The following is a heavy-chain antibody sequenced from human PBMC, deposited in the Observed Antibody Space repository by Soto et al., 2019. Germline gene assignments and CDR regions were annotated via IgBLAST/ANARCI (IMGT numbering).Heavy chain of an antibody. V-gene: IGHV4-34*01. D-gene: IGHD6-13*01. CDR3: ARGKCSSSWSDWFDP. Sequence: PSETLSLTCAVYGGSFSGYYWSWIRQPPGKGLEWIGEINHSGSTNYNPSLKSRVTISVDTSKNQFSLKLSSVTAADTAVYYCARGKCSSSWSDWFDPWGQGTLVTVSS. CDR1: GGSFSGYY. J-gene: IGHJ5*02. CDR2: INHSGST.